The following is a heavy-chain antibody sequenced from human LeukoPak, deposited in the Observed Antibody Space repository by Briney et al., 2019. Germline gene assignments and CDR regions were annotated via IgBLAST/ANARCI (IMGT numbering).Heavy chain of an antibody. D-gene: IGHD1-26*01. CDR2: INHSGST. Sequence: SETLSLTCAVYGGSFSGYYWSWIRQPPGKGLEWIGEINHSGSTNYNPSLKSRVTISVDTSKNQFSLKLSSVTAADTAVYYCARDGIDDYGDYWGQGTLVTVSS. V-gene: IGHV4-34*01. CDR1: GGSFSGYY. J-gene: IGHJ4*02. CDR3: ARDGIDDYGDY.